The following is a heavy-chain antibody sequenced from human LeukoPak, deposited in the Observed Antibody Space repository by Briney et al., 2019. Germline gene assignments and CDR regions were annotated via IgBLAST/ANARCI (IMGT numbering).Heavy chain of an antibody. CDR3: ARDVYDFWSGYYD. CDR2: IYTSGST. D-gene: IGHD3-3*01. J-gene: IGHJ4*02. Sequence: SQTLSLTCTVSGGSISSGAYYYNWILQPAGKGLEWIGRIYTSGSTNYNPSLKRRLTISVDTSKNQFSLKLSSVTAADTAVYYCARDVYDFWSGYYDWGPGTLVTVSS. CDR1: GGSISSGAYY. V-gene: IGHV4-61*02.